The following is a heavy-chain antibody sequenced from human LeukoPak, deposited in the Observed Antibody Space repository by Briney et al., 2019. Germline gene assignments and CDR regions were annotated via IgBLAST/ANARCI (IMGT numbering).Heavy chain of an antibody. D-gene: IGHD3-16*02. CDR1: GFTFSDYY. CDR3: AKAGPLGGVIVYFDY. Sequence: PGGSLRLSCAASGFTFSDYYMSWIRQAPGKGLEWVSYISSSGSTIYYADPVKGRFTISRDNAKNALYLQMNSLRAEDTAVYYCAKAGPLGGVIVYFDYWGQGTLVTVSS. J-gene: IGHJ4*02. V-gene: IGHV3-11*01. CDR2: ISSSGSTI.